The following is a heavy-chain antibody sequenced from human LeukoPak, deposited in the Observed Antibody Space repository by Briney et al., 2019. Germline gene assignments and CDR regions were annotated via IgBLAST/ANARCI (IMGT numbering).Heavy chain of an antibody. CDR3: AKEMATIRAFDF. J-gene: IGHJ3*01. CDR1: GGSISSYY. V-gene: IGHV4-4*07. D-gene: IGHD5-24*01. Sequence: SETLSLTCTVSGGSISSYYWSWIRQPAGKGLEWIGRIYTSGSTNYNPSLKSRVTMSVDTSKNQFSLKLSSVTAADTAVYYCAKEMATIRAFDFWGQGTMVTVSS. CDR2: IYTSGST.